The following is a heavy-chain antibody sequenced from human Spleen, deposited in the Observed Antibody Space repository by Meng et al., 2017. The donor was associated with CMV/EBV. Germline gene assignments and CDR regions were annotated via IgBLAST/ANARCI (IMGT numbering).Heavy chain of an antibody. Sequence: ISSGDYYWSWIRLPPGKGLEWIGYIYYSGSAYYNPSLESRITMSVYTSRNQFSLRLSSVTAADTAVYYCARGTSFYGSGTDDWFDPWGPGTLVTVSS. CDR3: ARGTSFYGSGTDDWFDP. V-gene: IGHV4-30-4*08. D-gene: IGHD3-10*01. CDR1: ISSGDYY. J-gene: IGHJ5*02. CDR2: IYYSGSA.